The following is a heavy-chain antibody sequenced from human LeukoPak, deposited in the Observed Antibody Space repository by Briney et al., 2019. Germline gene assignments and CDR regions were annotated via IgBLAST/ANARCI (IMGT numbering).Heavy chain of an antibody. Sequence: SETLSLTCTVSGASITTYHWTWIRQSAGKGLEWIGRIFSSGTTDLNPSLQNRVALSLDTSQNQLSLRLTSMTAADTAIYYRAKKDGDFWGQGILVTVSS. V-gene: IGHV4-4*07. CDR2: IFSSGTT. J-gene: IGHJ4*02. CDR1: GASITTYH. CDR3: AKKDGDF. D-gene: IGHD2-15*01.